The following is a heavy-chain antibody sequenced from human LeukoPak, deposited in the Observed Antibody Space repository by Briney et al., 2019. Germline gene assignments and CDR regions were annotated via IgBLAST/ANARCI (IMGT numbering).Heavy chain of an antibody. CDR2: INPNSGGT. V-gene: IGHV1-2*02. J-gene: IGHJ4*02. CDR3: ARLSSSWYVFDY. CDR1: GYTFTGYY. Sequence: ASAKVSCKASGYTFTGYYMHWVRQAPGQGLEWMGWINPNSGGTNYAQKFQGRVTMTRDTSISTAYMELSRLRSDDTAVYYCARLSSSWYVFDYWGQGTLVTVSS. D-gene: IGHD6-13*01.